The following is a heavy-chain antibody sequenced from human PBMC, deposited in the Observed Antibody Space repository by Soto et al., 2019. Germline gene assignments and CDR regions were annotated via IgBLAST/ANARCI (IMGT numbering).Heavy chain of an antibody. CDR2: ISSSGSTI. J-gene: IGHJ3*02. CDR1: GFTFSDYY. CDR3: AKEGNDVLRYFDWLSHGAFDI. V-gene: IGHV3-11*01. D-gene: IGHD3-9*01. Sequence: PGGSLRLSCAASGFTFSDYYMSWIRRAPGKGLEWVSYISSSGSTIYYADSVKGRFTISRDNAKNSLYLQMNSLRAEDTAVYYCAKEGNDVLRYFDWLSHGAFDIWGQGTMVTVSS.